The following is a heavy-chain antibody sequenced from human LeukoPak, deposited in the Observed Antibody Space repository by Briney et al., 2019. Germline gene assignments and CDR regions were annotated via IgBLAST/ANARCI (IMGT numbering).Heavy chain of an antibody. CDR3: TKLADGYRGFNI. CDR1: GFTFDDYT. CDR2: ISWDGGTT. J-gene: IGHJ3*02. D-gene: IGHD5-24*01. V-gene: IGHV3-43*01. Sequence: GGSLRLSCAASGFTFDDYTMHWVRQAPGKGLEWVSLISWDGGTTYYADSEKGRFTISRDNTKNSLYLEMNSLRSEDTAFYYCTKLADGYRGFNIWGQGTMVTVSS.